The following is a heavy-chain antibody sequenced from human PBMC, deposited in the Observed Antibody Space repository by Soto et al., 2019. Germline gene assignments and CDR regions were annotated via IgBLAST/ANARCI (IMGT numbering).Heavy chain of an antibody. V-gene: IGHV4-30-4*01. CDR1: GGSISSGDYY. CDR3: ARHQSIVVVTAARAFDI. Sequence: SETLSLTCTVSGGSISSGDYYWSWIRQPPGKGLEWIGYIYYSGSTYYNPSLKSRVTISLDTSKNQFSLKLSSVTAADTAVYYCARHQSIVVVTAARAFDIWGQGTMVTVSS. D-gene: IGHD2-15*01. CDR2: IYYSGST. J-gene: IGHJ3*02.